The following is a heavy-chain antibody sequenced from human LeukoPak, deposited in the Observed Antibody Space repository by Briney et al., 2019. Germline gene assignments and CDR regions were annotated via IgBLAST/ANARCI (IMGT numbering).Heavy chain of an antibody. V-gene: IGHV1-18*01. D-gene: IGHD3-3*01. CDR2: ISVYNGNT. Sequence: ASVKVSCKASGYTFTSYGISWVRQAPGQGLELMGWISVYNGNTNYAQKFQGRVTMTTDTSTSTAYMELRSLRSGDTAVYYCARGDLGYNWSDPWGQGTLVTASS. CDR1: GYTFTSYG. J-gene: IGHJ5*02. CDR3: ARGDLGYNWSDP.